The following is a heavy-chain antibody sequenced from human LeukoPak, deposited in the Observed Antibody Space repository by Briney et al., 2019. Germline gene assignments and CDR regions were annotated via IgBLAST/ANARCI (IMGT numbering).Heavy chain of an antibody. J-gene: IGHJ4*02. D-gene: IGHD2-2*01. Sequence: PSETLSLTCAVSGGSISSYYWSWIRQSPGRGLEYIGHIYYNGRTDYNPSLKSRVTISVDTSRNQFSLKLNSVTAADKAVYFCARWYCSRGTCYYLDYWGQGTLVTVSS. V-gene: IGHV4-59*01. CDR1: GGSISSYY. CDR2: IYYNGRT. CDR3: ARWYCSRGTCYYLDY.